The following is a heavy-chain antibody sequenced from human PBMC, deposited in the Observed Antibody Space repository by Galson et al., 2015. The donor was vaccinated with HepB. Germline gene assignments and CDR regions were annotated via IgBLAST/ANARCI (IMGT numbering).Heavy chain of an antibody. J-gene: IGHJ4*02. CDR1: GFTFSSYA. Sequence: SLRLSCAASGFTFSSYAMHWVRQAPGKGLEWVAVISYDGSNKYYADSVKGRFTISRDNSKNTLYLQMNSLRAEDTAVYYCARDLLRYFDYWGQGTLVTVSS. D-gene: IGHD3-9*01. CDR2: ISYDGSNK. CDR3: ARDLLRYFDY. V-gene: IGHV3-30*04.